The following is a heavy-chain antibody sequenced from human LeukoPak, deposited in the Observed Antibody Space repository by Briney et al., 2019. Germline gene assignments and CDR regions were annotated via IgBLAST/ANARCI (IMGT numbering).Heavy chain of an antibody. CDR3: ARYRYYDASDYYYNLDY. CDR2: ISAYTGER. CDR1: GYAFSSYG. Sequence: AXVKVSCKASGYAFSSYGFSWVGQAPGQGGEGMGWISAYTGERTYEQNLQGRVTMTTDTSTSTAYMELMSLRSDDTAVYYCARYRYYDASDYYYNLDYWGQGTLVTVSS. D-gene: IGHD3-22*01. V-gene: IGHV1-18*01. J-gene: IGHJ4*02.